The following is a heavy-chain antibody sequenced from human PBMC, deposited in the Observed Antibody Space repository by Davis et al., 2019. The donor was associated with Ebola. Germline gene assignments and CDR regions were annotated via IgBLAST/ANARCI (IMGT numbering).Heavy chain of an antibody. V-gene: IGHV1-69*13. Sequence: SVKVSCKASGGTFSSYGISWVRQAPGQGLEWMGGIIPIFGTANYAQKFQGRVTITADESTSTAYMELSSLRSEDTAVYYCARERLRLRTPYGMDVWGQGTTVTVSS. J-gene: IGHJ6*02. CDR3: ARERLRLRTPYGMDV. D-gene: IGHD5-12*01. CDR1: GGTFSSYG. CDR2: IIPIFGTA.